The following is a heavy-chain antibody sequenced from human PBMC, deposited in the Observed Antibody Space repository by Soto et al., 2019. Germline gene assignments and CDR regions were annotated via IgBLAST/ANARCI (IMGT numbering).Heavy chain of an antibody. Sequence: SETLSLTCSVSGGSISSYYCSWIRQPPGKGLEWIGYIYYSGSTNYNPSLKSRVTISVDTSKNQFSLKLSSVTAADTAVYYCARLDIVVVVAATTRAGTGGMDVWGQGTTVTVSS. D-gene: IGHD2-15*01. CDR2: IYYSGST. V-gene: IGHV4-59*01. CDR3: ARLDIVVVVAATTRAGTGGMDV. CDR1: GGSISSYY. J-gene: IGHJ6*02.